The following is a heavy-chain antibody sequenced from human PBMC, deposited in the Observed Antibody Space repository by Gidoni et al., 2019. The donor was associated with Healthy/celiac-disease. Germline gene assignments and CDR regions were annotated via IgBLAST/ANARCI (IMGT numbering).Heavy chain of an antibody. D-gene: IGHD2-15*01. V-gene: IGHV4-59*01. CDR3: ARETAPYCSGGSCWGNWFDP. Sequence: QVQLQESGPGLVKPSETLSLTCTVSGGSISSYYWRWIRQPPGKGLEWIGYIYSSGSTNYNPSLKSRVTISVDTSKNQFSLKLSSVTAADTAVYYCARETAPYCSGGSCWGNWFDPWGQGTLVTVSS. CDR2: IYSSGST. CDR1: GGSISSYY. J-gene: IGHJ5*02.